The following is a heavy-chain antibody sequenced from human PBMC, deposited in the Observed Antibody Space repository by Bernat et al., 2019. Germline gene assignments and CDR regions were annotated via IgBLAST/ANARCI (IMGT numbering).Heavy chain of an antibody. V-gene: IGHV3-15*01. CDR1: GFTFSNAW. D-gene: IGHD6-6*01. Sequence: EVQLVESGGGLVKPGGSLRLSCAASGFTFSNAWMSWVRQAPGKGLEWVGRIKSKTDGGKTDYAEPVKGRFTISRDDSKNTLYLQMNSVKTEDTAVYYCTTDSSSSGYWGQGTLVTVSS. J-gene: IGHJ4*02. CDR2: IKSKTDGGKT. CDR3: TTDSSSSGY.